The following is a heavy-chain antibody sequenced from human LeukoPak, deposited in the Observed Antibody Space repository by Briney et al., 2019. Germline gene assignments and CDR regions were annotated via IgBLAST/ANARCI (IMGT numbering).Heavy chain of an antibody. CDR3: ARDQGLRGVAPYYFDY. CDR2: INAGNGNT. J-gene: IGHJ4*02. Sequence: ASVKVSCKASGYTFTSYAMHWVRQAPGQRLEWMGWINAGNGNTKYSQKFQGRVTITRDTSASTAYMELSSLRSEDTAVYYCARDQGLRGVAPYYFDYWGQGTLVTVSS. D-gene: IGHD3-10*01. CDR1: GYTFTSYA. V-gene: IGHV1-3*01.